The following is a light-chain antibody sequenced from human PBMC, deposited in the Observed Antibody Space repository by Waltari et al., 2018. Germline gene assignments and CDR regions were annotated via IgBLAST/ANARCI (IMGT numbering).Light chain of an antibody. V-gene: IGLV1-40*01. J-gene: IGLJ3*02. CDR3: HSYDTTLRGGV. CDR2: DDT. Sequence: QSVLTQPPSVSGAPGPRVTIPCTGSSSNIGAGYDVQWYQQLPGTAPKLLIYDDTNRPSGVPDRFSGSKSGTSASLAITGLQAEDEADYYCHSYDTTLRGGVFGGGTKLTVL. CDR1: SSNIGAGYD.